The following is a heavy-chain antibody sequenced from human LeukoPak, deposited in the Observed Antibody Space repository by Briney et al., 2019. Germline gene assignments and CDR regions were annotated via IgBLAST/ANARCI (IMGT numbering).Heavy chain of an antibody. CDR3: ARDIGYGGNSLDY. D-gene: IGHD4-23*01. J-gene: IGHJ4*02. CDR2: IRYDGTNE. V-gene: IGHV3-30*02. Sequence: GGSLRLSCAASGFTFTDYSMHWVRQAPGKGLEWMAFIRYDGTNEYYTDSVKGRFTISRDNSKNTLYLQMNSLRAEDTAVYYCARDIGYGGNSLDYWGQGTLVTVSS. CDR1: GFTFTDYS.